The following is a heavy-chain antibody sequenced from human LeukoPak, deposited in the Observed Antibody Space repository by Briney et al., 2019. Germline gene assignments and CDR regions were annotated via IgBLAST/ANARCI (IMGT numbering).Heavy chain of an antibody. V-gene: IGHV4-31*03. J-gene: IGHJ5*02. CDR3: ARDIFKGTNWFDP. Sequence: SQTLSLTCTVSGGSISSGGYYWSWIRQHPGKGLEWIGYIYYSGSTYYNPSLKSRVTISVDTSNNQLSLKPSSVTAADTAVYYCARDIFKGTNWFDPWGQGTLVTVSS. D-gene: IGHD2-15*01. CDR2: IYYSGST. CDR1: GGSISSGGYY.